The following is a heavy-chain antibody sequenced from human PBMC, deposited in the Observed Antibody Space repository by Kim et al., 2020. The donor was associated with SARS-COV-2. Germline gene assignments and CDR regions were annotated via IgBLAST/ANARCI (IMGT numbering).Heavy chain of an antibody. V-gene: IGHV4-34*01. CDR3: ASSLGELYMDV. Sequence: SETLSLTCAVYGGSFSGYYWTWIRQPPGKGLEWIGEINHSRSTKFYPSLKSRVTMSIDRSKNQFSLRLTSVTAADTAVYYCASSLGELYMDVWGRGTTV. J-gene: IGHJ6*03. CDR2: INHSRST. CDR1: GGSFSGYY. D-gene: IGHD3-16*01.